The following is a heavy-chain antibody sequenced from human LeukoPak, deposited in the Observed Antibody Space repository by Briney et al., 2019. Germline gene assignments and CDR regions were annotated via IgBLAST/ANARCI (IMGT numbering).Heavy chain of an antibody. CDR3: ARELLGAPTPGAY. J-gene: IGHJ4*02. CDR2: VHKTGKT. Sequence: SETLSLTCALSTVSGSSGNWWSWVRQPLGKGLEWIGEVHKTGKTNYNPSLKTRVTISIDASKDQLSLELTSVTAADAAVYYCARELLGAPTPGAYRGQGTRVTVSS. CDR1: TVSGSSGNW. V-gene: IGHV4-4*02. D-gene: IGHD7-27*01.